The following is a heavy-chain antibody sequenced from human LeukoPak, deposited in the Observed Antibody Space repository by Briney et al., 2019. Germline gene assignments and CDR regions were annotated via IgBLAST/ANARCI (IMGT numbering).Heavy chain of an antibody. J-gene: IGHJ6*02. V-gene: IGHV3-66*01. Sequence: GGSLRLSCAASGFTVSSNYMSWVRQAPGKGLEWVSVIYSGGSTYYADSVKGRFTISRDNPKNTLYLQMNSLRAEDTAVNYCARVTMVRRVTKYGMDVWGQGTTVTVSS. CDR1: GFTVSSNY. CDR3: ARVTMVRRVTKYGMDV. D-gene: IGHD3-10*01. CDR2: IYSGGST.